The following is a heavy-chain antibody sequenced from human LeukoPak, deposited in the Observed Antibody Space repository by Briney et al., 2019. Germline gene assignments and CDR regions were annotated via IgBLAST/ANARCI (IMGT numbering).Heavy chain of an antibody. CDR1: GGSLSDYY. J-gene: IGHJ6*03. V-gene: IGHV4-34*01. CDR2: INHIGST. CDR3: ARGPNYQSLYNSYYFMNV. Sequence: SETPSLTCVVSGGSLSDYYWSWIRQPPGKGLEWIGEINHIGSTNYNPSLKNRVTISLDTSKNQFSVSLTSVTAADTAVYFCARGPNYQSLYNSYYFMNVWGKGTPVTVSS. D-gene: IGHD4/OR15-4a*01.